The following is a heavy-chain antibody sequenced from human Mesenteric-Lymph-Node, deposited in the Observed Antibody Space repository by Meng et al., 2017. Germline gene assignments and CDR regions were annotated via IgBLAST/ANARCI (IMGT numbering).Heavy chain of an antibody. J-gene: IGHJ2*01. CDR1: GGSISGSDW. CDR3: ARGRGDIGEWYFDL. V-gene: IGHV4-31*11. D-gene: IGHD2-15*01. CDR2: IYYSGST. Sequence: HGAGPGRWQPSATLSLPCAVSGGSISGSDWWSWVLQPPGKGLEWIGYIYYSGSTYYNPSLKSRVTISVDTSKNQFSLKLSSVTAADTAVYYCARGRGDIGEWYFDLWGRGTLVTVSS.